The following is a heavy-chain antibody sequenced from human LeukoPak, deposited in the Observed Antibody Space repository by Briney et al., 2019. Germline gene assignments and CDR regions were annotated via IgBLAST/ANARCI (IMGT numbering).Heavy chain of an antibody. CDR2: INPNSGGT. CDR1: GYTFTGYY. CDR3: ARPSFHCSSTSCYTGYGMDV. V-gene: IGHV1-2*06. Sequence: ASVKVSCKASGYTFTGYYMHWVRQAPGQGLEWMGRINPNSGGTNYAQKLQGRVTMTTDTSTSTAYMELRSLRSDDTAVYYCARPSFHCSSTSCYTGYGMDVWGQGTTVTVSS. J-gene: IGHJ6*02. D-gene: IGHD2-2*02.